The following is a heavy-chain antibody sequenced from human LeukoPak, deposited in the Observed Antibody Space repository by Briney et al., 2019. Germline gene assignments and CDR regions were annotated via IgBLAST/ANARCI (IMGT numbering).Heavy chain of an antibody. CDR3: ARLGGRLAYFDN. V-gene: IGHV4-59*08. D-gene: IGHD1-26*01. CDR2: VYQSGTT. J-gene: IGHJ4*02. Sequence: SETLSLTCNVSRGSISFYYWSWVRQSPGKELEWIGYVYQSGTTSYSPSLKRRVTISADMSKNHFSLKLRSVTAADTAIYYCARLGGRLAYFDNWGQGTLVTVSS. CDR1: RGSISFYY.